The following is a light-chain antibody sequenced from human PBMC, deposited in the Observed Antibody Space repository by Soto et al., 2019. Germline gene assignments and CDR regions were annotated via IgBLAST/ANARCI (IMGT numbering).Light chain of an antibody. CDR2: DAS. V-gene: IGKV1-5*01. CDR1: QSISSW. Sequence: DIQMTQSPSTLSASVGDRVTITCRASQSISSWLAWYQQKPGKATKLLIYDASSLESGVPSRFSGSGSGTEFTLTISSLQPDDFATYYCQQYNSYPYTFGQGTK. J-gene: IGKJ2*01. CDR3: QQYNSYPYT.